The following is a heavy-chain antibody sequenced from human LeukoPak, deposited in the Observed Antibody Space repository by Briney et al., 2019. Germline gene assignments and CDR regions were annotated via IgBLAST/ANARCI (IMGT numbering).Heavy chain of an antibody. D-gene: IGHD1-7*01. V-gene: IGHV3-21*01. Sequence: PGGSLRLSCAASGFTFSSYSMNWVRQAPGKGLEWVSSISSSSSYIYYADSVKGRFTISRDNAKNSLYLQMNSLRAEGTAVYYCARRLNYLSYYYYIDVCGKGTTVTVSS. J-gene: IGHJ6*03. CDR3: ARRLNYLSYYYYIDV. CDR1: GFTFSSYS. CDR2: ISSSSSYI.